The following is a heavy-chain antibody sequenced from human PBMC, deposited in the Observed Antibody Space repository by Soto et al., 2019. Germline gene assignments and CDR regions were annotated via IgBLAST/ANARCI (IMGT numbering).Heavy chain of an antibody. V-gene: IGHV3-33*01. CDR2: IWNDGTKK. Sequence: VQLVESGGGVVQPGRSLRLSCAASGFVYSNYAMHWVRLSPGKGLEWVALIWNDGTKKYYMDSVKGRFIISRENSLKTLHLQMDRMRAEDAAVYFGVRGIPSQYTSDWLYWYFDLWGRGTQVTVSA. J-gene: IGHJ2*01. CDR1: GFVYSNYA. CDR3: VRGIPSQYTSDWLYWYFDL. D-gene: IGHD6-25*01.